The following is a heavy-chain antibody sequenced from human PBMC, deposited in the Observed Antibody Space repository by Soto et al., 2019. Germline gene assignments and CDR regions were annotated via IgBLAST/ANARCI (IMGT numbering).Heavy chain of an antibody. D-gene: IGHD3-10*01. V-gene: IGHV1-18*04. CDR2: ISAYNGNT. CDR1: GYTFTSYG. J-gene: IGHJ5*02. CDR3: ARDRWYGGFGELSQYNWFDP. Sequence: GASVKVSCKASGYTFTSYGISWVRQAPGQGLEWMGWISAYNGNTNYAQKLQGRVTMTTDTSTSTAYMELRSLRSDDTAVYYCARDRWYGGFGELSQYNWFDPWGQGTLVTVSS.